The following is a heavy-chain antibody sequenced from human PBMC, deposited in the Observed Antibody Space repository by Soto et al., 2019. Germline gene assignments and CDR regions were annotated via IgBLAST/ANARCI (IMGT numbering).Heavy chain of an antibody. Sequence: GSLRLSCAASGFTLSSRWMHWARQAPGKGLVWVSRIKTDGTSTSYADSVKGRFTISRDDSKNTLYLQMNSLKTEDTAVYYCTTDPVTMIVVVPSSGWGQGTLVTVSS. J-gene: IGHJ4*02. CDR1: GFTLSSRW. CDR2: IKTDGTST. V-gene: IGHV3-74*01. D-gene: IGHD3-22*01. CDR3: TTDPVTMIVVVPSSG.